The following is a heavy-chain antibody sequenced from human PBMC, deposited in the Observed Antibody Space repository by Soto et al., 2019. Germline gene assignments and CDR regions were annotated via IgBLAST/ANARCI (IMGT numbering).Heavy chain of an antibody. CDR3: ARDGDSSGWYAFAY. CDR2: IIPIFGTA. V-gene: IGHV1-69*05. D-gene: IGHD6-19*01. Sequence: QVQLVQSGAEVKKPGSSVKVSCKASGGTFSSYAISWVRQAPGQGLEWMGGIIPIFGTANYAQKFQGRVTSTPDQSRSRAYMALSSLTSEDTAVYYCARDGDSSGWYAFAYWGQGTLVTVS. J-gene: IGHJ4*02. CDR1: GGTFSSYA.